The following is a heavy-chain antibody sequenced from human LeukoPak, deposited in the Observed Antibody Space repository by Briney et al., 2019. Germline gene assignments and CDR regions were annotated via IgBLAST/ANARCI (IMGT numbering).Heavy chain of an antibody. CDR3: ATVKRITMIVVVIGDAFDI. V-gene: IGHV1-24*01. J-gene: IGHJ3*02. CDR1: GYTLTELS. CDR2: FDPEDGET. D-gene: IGHD3-22*01. Sequence: ASVKVSCKVSGYTLTELSMHWVRQAPGKGLEWMGGFDPEDGETIYAQKFQGRVTMTEDTSTDTAYMELSSLRSEDTAVYYCATVKRITMIVVVIGDAFDIWGQGTMVTVSS.